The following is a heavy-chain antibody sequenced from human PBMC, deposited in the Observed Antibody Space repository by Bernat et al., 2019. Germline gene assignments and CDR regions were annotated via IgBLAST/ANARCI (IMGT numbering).Heavy chain of an antibody. J-gene: IGHJ6*02. CDR3: AKGDTAMAKYYYYYYGMDV. V-gene: IGHV3-66*01. D-gene: IGHD5-18*01. Sequence: EVQLVESGGGLVQPGGSLRLSCAASGFTVSSNYMSWVRQAPGKGLEWVSVIYSGGSTYYADSVKGRFTISRDNSKNTLYLQMNSLRAEDTAVYYCAKGDTAMAKYYYYYYGMDVWGQGTTVTVSS. CDR1: GFTVSSNY. CDR2: IYSGGST.